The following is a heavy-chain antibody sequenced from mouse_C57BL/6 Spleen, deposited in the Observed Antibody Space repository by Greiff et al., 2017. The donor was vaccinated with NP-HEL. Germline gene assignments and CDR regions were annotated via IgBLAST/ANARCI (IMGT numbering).Heavy chain of an antibody. D-gene: IGHD2-4*01. J-gene: IGHJ2*01. Sequence: QVQLQQSGAELVKPGASVKISCKASGYAFSSYWMNWVKQRPGKGLEWIGQIYPGDGDTNYNGKFKGKATLTADKSSSTAYMQLSSLSSEDSAVYFCARSIYDYDFDYWGQGTTLTVSS. CDR1: GYAFSSYW. CDR3: ARSIYDYDFDY. CDR2: IYPGDGDT. V-gene: IGHV1-80*01.